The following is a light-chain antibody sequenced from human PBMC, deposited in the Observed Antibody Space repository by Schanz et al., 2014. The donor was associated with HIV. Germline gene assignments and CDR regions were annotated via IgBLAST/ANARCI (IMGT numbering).Light chain of an antibody. CDR1: QSVLNSSHNKNY. CDR2: WSG. J-gene: IGKJ4*01. Sequence: DIVMTQSPDSLAVSLGERATIHCKSRQSVLNSSHNKNYIAWYQQKGGQPPKLIISWSGNRETGIPDRFSGSGSGTDFTLTISSLQTEDVAVYYCQQYYNTPLTFGGGTKVEIK. V-gene: IGKV4-1*01. CDR3: QQYYNTPLT.